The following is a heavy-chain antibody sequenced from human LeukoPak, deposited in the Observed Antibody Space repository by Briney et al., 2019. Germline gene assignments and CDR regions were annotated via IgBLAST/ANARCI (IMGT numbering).Heavy chain of an antibody. D-gene: IGHD6-6*01. CDR1: GGSISSYY. Sequence: SETLSLTCTGSGGSISSYYWSWIRQPPGKGLEWIGYIYYSGSTNYNPSLKSRVTISVDTSKNQFSPKLRSVTAADTAVYYCARDGFSSSSGELAYWGQGTLVTVSS. J-gene: IGHJ4*02. CDR3: ARDGFSSSSGELAY. V-gene: IGHV4-59*01. CDR2: IYYSGST.